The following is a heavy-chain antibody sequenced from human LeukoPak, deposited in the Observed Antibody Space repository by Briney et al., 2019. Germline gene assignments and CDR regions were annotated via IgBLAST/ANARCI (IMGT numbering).Heavy chain of an antibody. CDR3: ARDGPIAVAGFDY. D-gene: IGHD6-19*01. V-gene: IGHV3-21*01. J-gene: IGHJ4*02. CDR2: ISSSSSYI. Sequence: GGSLRLSCAASGFTFSSYSMNWVRQAPGKGLEWVSSISSSSSYIYYADSVKGRFTISRDNAKNSLHLQMNSLRAEDTAVYYCARDGPIAVAGFDYWGQGTLVTVSS. CDR1: GFTFSSYS.